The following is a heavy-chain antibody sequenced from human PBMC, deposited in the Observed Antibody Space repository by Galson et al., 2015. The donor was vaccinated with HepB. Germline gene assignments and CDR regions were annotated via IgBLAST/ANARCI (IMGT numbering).Heavy chain of an antibody. J-gene: IGHJ3*02. Sequence: SLRLSCAASGFTFNNARMNWVRQGPGKGLEWVSYISSSSSTIYYADSVKGRFTISRDNAKNSLYLQMNSLRDEDTAVYYCARVGIDVRTIVGATFRAGAFDIWGQGTMVTVSS. D-gene: IGHD1-26*01. V-gene: IGHV3-48*02. CDR3: ARVGIDVRTIVGATFRAGAFDI. CDR2: ISSSSSTI. CDR1: GFTFNNAR.